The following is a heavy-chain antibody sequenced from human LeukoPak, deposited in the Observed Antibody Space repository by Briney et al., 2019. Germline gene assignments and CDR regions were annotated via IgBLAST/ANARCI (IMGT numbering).Heavy chain of an antibody. J-gene: IGHJ5*02. V-gene: IGHV4-59*13. D-gene: IGHD6-19*01. CDR3: ARESVISVAGTGWFDP. Sequence: SETLSLTCTVSGGSISSYYWSWIRQPPGKGLEWIGYIYYSGSTNYNPSLKSRVTISVDTSKNQFSLKLSSVTAADTAVYYCARESVISVAGTGWFDPWGQGTLVTVSS. CDR1: GGSISSYY. CDR2: IYYSGST.